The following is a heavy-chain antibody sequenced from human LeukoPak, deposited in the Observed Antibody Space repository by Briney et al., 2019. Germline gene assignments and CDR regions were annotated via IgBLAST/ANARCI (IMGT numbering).Heavy chain of an antibody. Sequence: GGSLRLSCAASGFTFSSYEMNWVRQAPGKGLEWVSYISSSGNTIYYADSVKGRFTISRDNAKNSLYLQMNSLRAEDTAVYYCAREDIVATIDCFDYWGQGTLVTVSS. CDR2: ISSSGNTI. CDR1: GFTFSSYE. V-gene: IGHV3-48*03. D-gene: IGHD5-12*01. J-gene: IGHJ4*02. CDR3: AREDIVATIDCFDY.